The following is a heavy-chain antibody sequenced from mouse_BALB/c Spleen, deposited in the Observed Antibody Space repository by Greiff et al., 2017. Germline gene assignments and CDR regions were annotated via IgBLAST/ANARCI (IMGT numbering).Heavy chain of an antibody. CDR2: ISSGSSTI. CDR1: GFTFSSFG. V-gene: IGHV5-17*02. J-gene: IGHJ3*01. Sequence: EVQLVESGGGLVQPGGSRKLSCAASGFTFSSFGMHWVRQAPEKGLEWVAYISSGSSTIYYADTVKGRFTISRDNPKNTLFLQMTSLRSEDTAMYYCARIGDGNYGAYWGQGTLVTVSA. D-gene: IGHD2-1*01. CDR3: ARIGDGNYGAY.